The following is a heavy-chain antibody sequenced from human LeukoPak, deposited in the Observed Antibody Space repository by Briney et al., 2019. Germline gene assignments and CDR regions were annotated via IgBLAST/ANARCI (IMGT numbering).Heavy chain of an antibody. CDR2: IYYSGST. CDR1: GGSISPYY. V-gene: IGHV4-59*01. CDR3: ARVLFSSIAVHPDYFDY. D-gene: IGHD6-6*01. Sequence: SETLSLTCTVSGGSISPYYWSWIRQPPGKGLEWIGYIYYSGSTNYNPSLKSRVTISVDTSKNQFSLKLTSVTAADTAVYYCARVLFSSIAVHPDYFDYWGQGTLVTVSS. J-gene: IGHJ4*02.